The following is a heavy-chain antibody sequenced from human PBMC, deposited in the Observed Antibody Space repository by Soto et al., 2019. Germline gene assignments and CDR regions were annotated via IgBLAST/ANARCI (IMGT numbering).Heavy chain of an antibody. J-gene: IGHJ4*02. CDR3: ATDKYGAGRVGVHF. D-gene: IGHD3-3*02. CDR2: IVPTLRIT. CDR1: GGTSTIYT. Sequence: QVQLVQSGAEVKKPGASLRVSCETSGGTSTIYTITWVRQAPGQGLQWMGRIVPTLRITNYAQEFQGRLTTTADPPTSTAHIELTSLTSEDTAVYYCATDKYGAGRVGVHFWGQGTLVTVSS. V-gene: IGHV1-69*08.